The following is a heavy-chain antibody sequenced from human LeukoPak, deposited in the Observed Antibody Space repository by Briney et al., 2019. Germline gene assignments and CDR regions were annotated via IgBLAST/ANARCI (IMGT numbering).Heavy chain of an antibody. Sequence: ASVKVSCKASGYTFTSYDINWVRQATGQGLEWMGWMNPNSGNTGYAQKFQGRVTMTRNTSISTAYMELSSLRCEDTAVYYCARCPLSVVWGSYPHDAFDIWGQGTMVTVSS. D-gene: IGHD3-16*02. V-gene: IGHV1-8*01. CDR1: GYTFTSYD. CDR2: MNPNSGNT. J-gene: IGHJ3*02. CDR3: ARCPLSVVWGSYPHDAFDI.